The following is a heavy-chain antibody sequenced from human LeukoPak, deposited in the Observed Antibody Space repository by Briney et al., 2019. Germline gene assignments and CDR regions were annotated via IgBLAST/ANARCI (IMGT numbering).Heavy chain of an antibody. CDR3: AKCEVSFFASFYNVVEK. V-gene: IGHV3-23*01. CDR2: ISGSVGSA. D-gene: IGHD2-15*01. J-gene: IGHJ4*02. Sequence: GGSLRLSCAASGFSFSSYAMTWVRQAPGKGLEWVSAISGSVGSASYADSVRGRFTVSRDNSKNTLYLQMNSLRAGDTAVYYCAKCEVSFFASFYNVVEKWGQGTLVTVSS. CDR1: GFSFSSYA.